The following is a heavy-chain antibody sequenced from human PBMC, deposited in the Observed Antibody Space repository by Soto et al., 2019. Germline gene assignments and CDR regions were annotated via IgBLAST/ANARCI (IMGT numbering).Heavy chain of an antibody. V-gene: IGHV3-11*01. D-gene: IGHD5-18*01. CDR2: ISSSGSTI. J-gene: IGHJ4*02. Sequence: GESLKISCAASGFTFSDYYMSWIRQAPGKGLEWVSYISSSGSTIYYAVSVKGRFTISRDNAKNSLYLQMNSLRAEDTAVYYCARVGGHSYGYSFDYWGQGTLVTVSS. CDR3: ARVGGHSYGYSFDY. CDR1: GFTFSDYY.